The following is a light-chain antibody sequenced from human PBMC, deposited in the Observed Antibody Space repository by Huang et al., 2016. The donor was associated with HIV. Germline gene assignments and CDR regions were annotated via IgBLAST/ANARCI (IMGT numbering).Light chain of an antibody. Sequence: QLTQSPSSLSASIGDRVTIACRASHDINTDLAWFQQKPGRAPKLLISYASTLQTGVPYRFRGFGSGTAFSLTITSLQPDDFAVYYCQQLSAYPLSFGPGTTVD. CDR1: HDINTD. J-gene: IGKJ3*01. V-gene: IGKV1-9*01. CDR2: YAS. CDR3: QQLSAYPLS.